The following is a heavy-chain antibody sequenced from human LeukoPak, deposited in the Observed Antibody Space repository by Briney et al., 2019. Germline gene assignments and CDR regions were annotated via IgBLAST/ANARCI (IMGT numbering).Heavy chain of an antibody. J-gene: IGHJ1*01. CDR1: GFTFSSYE. CDR2: ISSSGSTI. CDR3: ARGRLRYCSSTSCYPTEYFQH. Sequence: GGSLRLSCAASGFTFSSYEMNWVRQAPGKGLEWVSYISSSGSTIYYADSVKGRSTISRDNAKNSLYLQMNRLRAEDTAVYYCARGRLRYCSSTSCYPTEYFQHWGQGTLVTVSS. V-gene: IGHV3-48*03. D-gene: IGHD2-2*01.